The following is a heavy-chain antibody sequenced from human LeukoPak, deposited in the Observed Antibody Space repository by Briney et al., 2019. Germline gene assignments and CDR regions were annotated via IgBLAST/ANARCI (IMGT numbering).Heavy chain of an antibody. CDR2: INPSGGNT. CDR3: ARDVSDCSGGSCYSYFDY. CDR1: GYTFTSYY. J-gene: IGHJ4*02. Sequence: ASVKLSCKSSGYTFTSYYMHWVRQPPGQGLEWMGIINPSGGNTSYAQKFQGRVTVTRDTSTSTVYMELSSLRSEDTAVYYCARDVSDCSGGSCYSYFDYWGQGSLVTVSS. D-gene: IGHD2-15*01. V-gene: IGHV1-46*01.